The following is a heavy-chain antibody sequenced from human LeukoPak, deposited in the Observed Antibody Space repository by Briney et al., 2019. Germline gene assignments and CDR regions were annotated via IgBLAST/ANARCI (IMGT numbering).Heavy chain of an antibody. CDR1: GFTISSNY. CDR2: IYSGGST. J-gene: IGHJ6*02. CDR3: ARESNLHSGMDV. D-gene: IGHD4-11*01. Sequence: PGGSLRLSCAASGFTISSNYMSWVRQAPGKGLEWVSVIYSGGSTYYADSVKGRFTISRDNSKNTLYLQMNSLRAEDTVVYYCARESNLHSGMDVWGQGTTVTVSS. V-gene: IGHV3-66*01.